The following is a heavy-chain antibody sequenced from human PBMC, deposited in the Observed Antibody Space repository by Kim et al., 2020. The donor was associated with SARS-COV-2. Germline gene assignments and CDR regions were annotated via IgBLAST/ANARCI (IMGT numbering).Heavy chain of an antibody. D-gene: IGHD6-19*01. CDR3: AKDWGSLKVVTGTGGFDY. Sequence: GGSLRLSCAASEFTFSDYAMHWVRQAPGKGLEWVAFISYDGSNENYVDSVKGRFTISRDNSKNTLYLQMNSLRAEDTAIYYCAKDWGSLKVVTGTGGFDYGGQGTRVGVSS. CDR2: ISYDGSNE. V-gene: IGHV3-30*18. J-gene: IGHJ4*02. CDR1: EFTFSDYA.